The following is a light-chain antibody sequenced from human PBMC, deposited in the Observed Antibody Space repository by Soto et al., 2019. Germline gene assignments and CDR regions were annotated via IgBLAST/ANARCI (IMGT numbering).Light chain of an antibody. CDR2: WAS. Sequence: DIVMTQSPDSLAVSLGERATINCKSSRIVLYNSNNKNYLAWYQQKPGQPPKLLIYWASTRESGVPDRFSGSGSWTDFTLTISSLQAEDVAVYFCQQYYSIPWTFGQGPKVEIK. V-gene: IGKV4-1*01. J-gene: IGKJ1*01. CDR1: RIVLYNSNNKNY. CDR3: QQYYSIPWT.